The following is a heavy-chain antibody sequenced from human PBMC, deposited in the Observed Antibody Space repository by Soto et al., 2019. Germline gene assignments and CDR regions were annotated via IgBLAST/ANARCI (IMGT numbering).Heavy chain of an antibody. D-gene: IGHD5-12*01. Sequence: EVQLVESGGGLVQPGRSLRLSCAASGFTFDDYAMHWVRQAPGKGLEWVSGISWNSGSIGYADSVKGRFTISRDNAKNSLYLQMNSLRDEDTALYYCAKDTTATAEILDYWGQGTLVTVSS. CDR1: GFTFDDYA. CDR2: ISWNSGSI. CDR3: AKDTTATAEILDY. V-gene: IGHV3-9*01. J-gene: IGHJ4*02.